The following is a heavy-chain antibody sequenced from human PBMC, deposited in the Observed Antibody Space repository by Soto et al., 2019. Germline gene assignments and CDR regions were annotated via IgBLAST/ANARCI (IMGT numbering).Heavy chain of an antibody. Sequence: GESLKISCRSSGYSVTIYCIGWVLQVPRKGLEWVGIIYPCDSDTRYSPSFQGQVTISADKSISTAYLQWSSLKASDTAMYYCARIGADVLRFSEWTSWWFDPWGQGTLVTVSS. CDR3: ARIGADVLRFSEWTSWWFDP. D-gene: IGHD3-3*01. CDR2: IYPCDSDT. CDR1: GYSVTIYC. J-gene: IGHJ5*02. V-gene: IGHV5-51*01.